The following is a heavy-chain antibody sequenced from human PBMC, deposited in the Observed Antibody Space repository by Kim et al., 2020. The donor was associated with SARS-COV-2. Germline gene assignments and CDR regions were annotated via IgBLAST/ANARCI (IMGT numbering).Heavy chain of an antibody. CDR3: ARLKTRHEYSSSWKEDY. CDR1: GGSFSGYY. V-gene: IGHV4-34*01. D-gene: IGHD6-13*01. CDR2: INHSGST. J-gene: IGHJ4*02. Sequence: SETLSLTCAVYGGSFSGYYWSWIRQPPGKGLEWIGEINHSGSTNYNPSLKSRVTISVDTSKNQFSLKLSSVTAADTAVYYCARLKTRHEYSSSWKEDYWGQGTLVTVSS.